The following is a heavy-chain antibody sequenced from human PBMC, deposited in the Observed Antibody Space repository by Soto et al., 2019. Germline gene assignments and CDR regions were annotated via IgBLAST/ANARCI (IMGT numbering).Heavy chain of an antibody. V-gene: IGHV5-10-1*01. CDR1: GYSFTSYW. J-gene: IGHJ6*02. D-gene: IGHD6-6*01. CDR2: IDPSDSYT. Sequence: PGESLKISCKGSGYSFTSYWISWVRQMPGKGLEWMGRIDPSDSYTNYSPSFQGHVTISADKSISTAYLQWSSLKASDTAMYYCARQVGVAARTTDKYYYYGMDVWGQGTTVTVSS. CDR3: ARQVGVAARTTDKYYYYGMDV.